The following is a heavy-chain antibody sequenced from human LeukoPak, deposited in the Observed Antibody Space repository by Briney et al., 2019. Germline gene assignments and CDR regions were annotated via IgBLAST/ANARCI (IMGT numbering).Heavy chain of an antibody. Sequence: PGRSLRLSCAASGITFSSYGMHWVRQAPGKGLEWVAVISYDGSNKYYPDSVKGRFTISRDNSKNTLYLQMNSLRAEDTAVYYCAKAGAPYDYVWGSYRYTGLEYYFDYWGQGTLVTVSS. CDR2: ISYDGSNK. CDR1: GITFSSYG. J-gene: IGHJ4*02. CDR3: AKAGAPYDYVWGSYRYTGLEYYFDY. D-gene: IGHD3-16*02. V-gene: IGHV3-30*18.